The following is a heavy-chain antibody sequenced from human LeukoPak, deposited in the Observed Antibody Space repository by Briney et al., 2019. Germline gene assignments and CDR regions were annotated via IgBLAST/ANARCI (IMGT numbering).Heavy chain of an antibody. Sequence: GGSLRLSCAASGFTFSSYGMHWVRQAPGKGLEWVAFIRYDGSNKYYADSVKGRFTISRDNSKNKLYLQMNSLRAEATAVYYVGNDRFLECLPQYYFASGGRGTWVTVSP. V-gene: IGHV3-30*02. CDR2: IRYDGSNK. J-gene: IGHJ4*02. D-gene: IGHD3-3*01. CDR1: GFTFSSYG. CDR3: GNDRFLECLPQYYFAS.